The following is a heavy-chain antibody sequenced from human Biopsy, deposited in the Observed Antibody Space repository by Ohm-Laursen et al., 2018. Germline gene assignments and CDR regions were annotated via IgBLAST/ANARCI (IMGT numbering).Heavy chain of an antibody. CDR3: ARFPDCWSGYYVDS. V-gene: IGHV3-11*01. D-gene: IGHD3-3*01. J-gene: IGHJ4*02. Sequence: SLRLSCTASGFTFCDYYMSWIRQAPGKGLEWFSYLSSRGSTIYYADSVKGRFNVSRDNANNSLFLQMNSLRAEDTAVYYCARFPDCWSGYYVDSWGQGTLVTVSS. CDR1: GFTFCDYY. CDR2: LSSRGSTI.